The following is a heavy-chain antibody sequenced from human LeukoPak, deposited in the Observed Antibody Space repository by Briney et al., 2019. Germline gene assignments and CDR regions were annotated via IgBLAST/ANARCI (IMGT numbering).Heavy chain of an antibody. CDR3: ARHHSSSWYYFDY. CDR2: IYYSGST. D-gene: IGHD6-13*01. CDR1: GGSISSSSYY. Sequence: PSETLSLTCTVSGGSISSSSYYWGWIRQPPGKGLEWIGSIYYSGSTNYNPSLKSRVTISVDTSKTQFSLKLSSVTAADTAVYYGARHHSSSWYYFDYWGQGTLVTVSS. V-gene: IGHV4-39*01. J-gene: IGHJ4*02.